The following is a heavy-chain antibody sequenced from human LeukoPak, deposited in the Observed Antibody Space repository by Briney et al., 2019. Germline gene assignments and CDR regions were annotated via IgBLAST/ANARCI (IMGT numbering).Heavy chain of an antibody. CDR2: IYSGGST. J-gene: IGHJ4*02. Sequence: GGSLRLSCAASGFTFSSAWMSWVRQAPGKGLEWVSVIYSGGSTYYADSVKGRFTISRDNSKNTLYLQMNSLRAEDTAVYYCASHKADYGGKSDYWGQGTLVTVSS. V-gene: IGHV3-53*01. CDR1: GFTFSSAW. D-gene: IGHD4-23*01. CDR3: ASHKADYGGKSDY.